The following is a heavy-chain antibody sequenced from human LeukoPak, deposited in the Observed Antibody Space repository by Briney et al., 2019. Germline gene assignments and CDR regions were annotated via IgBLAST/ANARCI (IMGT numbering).Heavy chain of an antibody. V-gene: IGHV3-64*01. D-gene: IGHD4-17*01. Sequence: GGSLRLSCAASGFTFSSYAMHWVRQAPGKGLEYVSAISSNGGSTYYANSVKGRFTISRDNSKNTLYLQMGSLRAEDMAVYYCARAYDHDYGDYYFDYWGQGTLVTVSS. CDR2: ISSNGGST. CDR1: GFTFSSYA. CDR3: ARAYDHDYGDYYFDY. J-gene: IGHJ4*02.